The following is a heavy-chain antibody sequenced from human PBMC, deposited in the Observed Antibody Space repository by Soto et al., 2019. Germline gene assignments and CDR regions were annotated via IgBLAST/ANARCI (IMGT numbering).Heavy chain of an antibody. D-gene: IGHD2-8*01. CDR2: IYWNDDK. Sequence: VSGPTLVNPTQTLTLTCTFSGFSLSTSGVGVGWIRQPPGKALEWLALIYWNDDKRYSPSLKSRLTITKDTSKNQVVLTMTNMDPVDTATYYCAHRRLGYCTNGVCPPAAPEYFQHWGQGTLVTVSS. CDR1: GFSLSTSGVG. J-gene: IGHJ1*01. V-gene: IGHV2-5*01. CDR3: AHRRLGYCTNGVCPPAAPEYFQH.